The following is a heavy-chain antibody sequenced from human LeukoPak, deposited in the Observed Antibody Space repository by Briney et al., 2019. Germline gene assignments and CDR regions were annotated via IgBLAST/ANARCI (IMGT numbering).Heavy chain of an antibody. J-gene: IGHJ4*02. Sequence: GGSLRLSCAASGFTFSSYWMHWVRQGPGKGLVWVSHINSDGSSTSYADSVKGRFTISRDNAKNTLFLQMNSLRAEDTAVYYCARVGGGFFDFWGQGTLVTVSS. CDR3: ARVGGGFFDF. V-gene: IGHV3-74*01. CDR2: INSDGSST. D-gene: IGHD3-16*01. CDR1: GFTFSSYW.